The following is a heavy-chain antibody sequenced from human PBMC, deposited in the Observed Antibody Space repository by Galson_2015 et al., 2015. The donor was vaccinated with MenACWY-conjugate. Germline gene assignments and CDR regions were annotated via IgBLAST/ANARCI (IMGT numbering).Heavy chain of an antibody. CDR3: ARWVMQIQSKQGWGMDV. Sequence: SLRLSCAASGFAFSTYPMHWVRQAPGKGLEWAALISNDGSTQYYAEYVKGRFTVSRDNFRNTLDLQISSLRDDDTAVYYCARWVMQIQSKQGWGMDVWGQGTTVIVSS. J-gene: IGHJ6*02. D-gene: IGHD3-16*01. CDR2: ISNDGSTQ. V-gene: IGHV3-30*04. CDR1: GFAFSTYP.